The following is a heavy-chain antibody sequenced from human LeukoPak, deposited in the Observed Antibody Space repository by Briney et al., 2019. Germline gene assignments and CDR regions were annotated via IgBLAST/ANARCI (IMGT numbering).Heavy chain of an antibody. CDR2: IYTSGST. D-gene: IGHD2-15*01. J-gene: IGHJ1*01. CDR3: AGYCSGGSCVQH. CDR1: GGSISSYY. V-gene: IGHV4-4*07. Sequence: SETLSLTCTVSGGSISSYYWSWVRQPAGKGLEWIGRIYTSGSTNYNPSLKSRVTMSVDTSKNQFSLKLSSVTAADTAVYYCAGYCSGGSCVQHWGQGTLVTVSS.